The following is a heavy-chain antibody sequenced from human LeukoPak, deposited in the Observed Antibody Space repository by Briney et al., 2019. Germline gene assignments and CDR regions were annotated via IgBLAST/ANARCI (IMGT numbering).Heavy chain of an antibody. CDR3: ARVNFSPDLGWLGWGWFDP. V-gene: IGHV4-30-4*08. CDR1: GGSISSGDYY. Sequence: SQTLSLTCTVSGGSISSGDYYWSWIRQPPGKGLEWIVYIYYSGSTYYNPSLKSRVTRSVDTSKDQFSMKLSSVTAADTAVYYSARVNFSPDLGWLGWGWFDPWGQGTLVTVSS. CDR2: IYYSGST. J-gene: IGHJ5*02. D-gene: IGHD6-19*01.